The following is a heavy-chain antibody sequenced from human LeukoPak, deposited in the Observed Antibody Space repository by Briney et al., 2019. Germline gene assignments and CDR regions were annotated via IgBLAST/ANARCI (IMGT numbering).Heavy chain of an antibody. J-gene: IGHJ5*02. CDR2: IIPVFGTA. D-gene: IGHD2-2*01. CDR3: AREYCSSTSCYHNWFDP. CDR1: GGTFSSYA. Sequence: SVKVSCKASGGTFSSYAISWVRQAPGQGLEWMGGIIPVFGTANYAQKFQGRVTITADESTSTAYMGLSSLRSEDTAVYYCAREYCSSTSCYHNWFDPWGQGTLVIVSS. V-gene: IGHV1-69*13.